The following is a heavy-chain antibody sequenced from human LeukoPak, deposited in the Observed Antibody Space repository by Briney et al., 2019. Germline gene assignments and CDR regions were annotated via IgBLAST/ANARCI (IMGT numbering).Heavy chain of an antibody. D-gene: IGHD6-13*01. Sequence: GESLKISCKGSGYSFTSYWIGWVRQMPGKGLEWMGIIYPGDSDTRYSPSFQGQVTISADKSISTAYLQWSSLKASDTAMYYCARGRAAARDYYYYYMDVWGKGTTVTVSS. CDR3: ARGRAAARDYYYYYMDV. J-gene: IGHJ6*03. V-gene: IGHV5-51*01. CDR1: GYSFTSYW. CDR2: IYPGDSDT.